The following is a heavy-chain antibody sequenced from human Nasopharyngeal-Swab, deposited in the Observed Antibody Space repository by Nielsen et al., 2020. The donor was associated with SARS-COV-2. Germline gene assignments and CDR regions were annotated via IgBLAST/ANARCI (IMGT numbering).Heavy chain of an antibody. V-gene: IGHV1-18*01. CDR2: ISAYNGNT. CDR1: GYTLTELS. J-gene: IGHJ4*02. CDR3: ARLAICGGDCYPFDY. Sequence: ASVKVSCKVSGYTLTELSMHWVRQAPGKGLEWMGWISAYNGNTNYAQKLQGRVTMTTDTSTSTAYMELRSLRSDDTAVYYCARLAICGGDCYPFDYWGQGTLVTVSS. D-gene: IGHD2-21*02.